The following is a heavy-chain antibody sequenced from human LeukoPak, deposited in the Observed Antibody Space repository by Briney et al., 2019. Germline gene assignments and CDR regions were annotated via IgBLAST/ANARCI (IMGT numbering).Heavy chain of an antibody. CDR1: GYSISSGYY. Sequence: PSETLSLTCTVSGYSISSGYYWGWTRQPPGKGLEWIGSIYHSGSTYYNPSLKSRVTISVDTSKNQFSLKLSSVTAADTAVYYCARSAQRKMERQGHYYYMDVWGKGTTVTISS. V-gene: IGHV4-38-2*02. D-gene: IGHD1-1*01. CDR3: ARSAQRKMERQGHYYYMDV. J-gene: IGHJ6*03. CDR2: IYHSGST.